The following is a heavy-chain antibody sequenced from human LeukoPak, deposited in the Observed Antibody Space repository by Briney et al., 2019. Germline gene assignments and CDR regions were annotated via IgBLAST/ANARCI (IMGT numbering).Heavy chain of an antibody. CDR2: ISAYNGNT. Sequence: GASVKVSCKASGYTFTSYGISWVRQAPGQGLEWMGWISAYNGNTNYAQKLQGRVTMTTDTSTSTAYMEVRSLGSDDTAVYYCARDRGIRQGLHAFDIWGQGTMVTVSS. V-gene: IGHV1-18*01. CDR3: ARDRGIRQGLHAFDI. CDR1: GYTFTSYG. D-gene: IGHD1-14*01. J-gene: IGHJ3*02.